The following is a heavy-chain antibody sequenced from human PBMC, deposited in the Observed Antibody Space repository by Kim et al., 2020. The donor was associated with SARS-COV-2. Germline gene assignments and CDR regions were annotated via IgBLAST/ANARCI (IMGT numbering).Heavy chain of an antibody. Sequence: DSVKGRFTISRDNSKNTKYLQMNSLRAEDTAVYYCAKGTTMVRGVTHFDYWGQGILVTVSS. D-gene: IGHD3-10*01. CDR3: AKGTTMVRGVTHFDY. J-gene: IGHJ4*02. V-gene: IGHV3-23*01.